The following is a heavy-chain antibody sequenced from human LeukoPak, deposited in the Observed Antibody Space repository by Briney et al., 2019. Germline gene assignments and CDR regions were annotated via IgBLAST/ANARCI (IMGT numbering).Heavy chain of an antibody. Sequence: SVKVSCKASGGTFSSYAISWVRQAPGQGLEWMGRIIPIFGTANYAQKFKGRVTITTDESTSTAYIELSSLRSEDTAVYYCARARDAFIVVVPAAIAYWGQGTLVTVSS. D-gene: IGHD2-2*01. V-gene: IGHV1-69*05. CDR3: ARARDAFIVVVPAAIAY. J-gene: IGHJ4*02. CDR1: GGTFSSYA. CDR2: IIPIFGTA.